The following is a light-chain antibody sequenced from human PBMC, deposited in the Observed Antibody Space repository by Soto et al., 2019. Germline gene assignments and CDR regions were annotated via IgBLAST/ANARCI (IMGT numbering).Light chain of an antibody. CDR3: MQALQTPLT. CDR1: QSLLHSNGYNY. Sequence: DIVMTQSPLSLPVTPGEPASISCRSSQSLLHSNGYNYLDWYLQKSGQSPQLLIYLCSNRASGVPDRFSGSGSGTDFTLKISRVEAEDVGVYYCMQALQTPLTFGPGTKVDIK. J-gene: IGKJ3*01. V-gene: IGKV2-28*01. CDR2: LCS.